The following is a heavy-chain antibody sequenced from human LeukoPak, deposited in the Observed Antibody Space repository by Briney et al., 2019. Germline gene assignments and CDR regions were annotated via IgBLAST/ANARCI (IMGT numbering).Heavy chain of an antibody. D-gene: IGHD5-12*01. V-gene: IGHV3-64*01. Sequence: GGSLRLSCAASGFTFSSYAMHWVRQAPGKGLEYVSAISSNGGSTYYANSVKGRFTISRDNSKNTLYLQMGSLRAEDMAVYYCEGFAQGTSAINISGEGTM. CDR2: ISSNGGST. J-gene: IGHJ3*02. CDR3: EGFAQGTSAINI. CDR1: GFTFSSYA.